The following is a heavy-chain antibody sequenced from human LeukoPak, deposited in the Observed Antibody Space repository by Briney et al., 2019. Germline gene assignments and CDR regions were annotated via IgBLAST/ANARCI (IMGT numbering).Heavy chain of an antibody. J-gene: IGHJ6*03. Sequence: GGSLRLSCAASGFTFSAYAMHWVRQAPGKGLEWVALIWYNGGNEYYVDSVKGRFTVSRDNPKSILYLQMNSLRAEDTAVYYCAMAGYSTSSLYYYYIDVWGKGTTVTVSS. CDR2: IWYNGGNE. D-gene: IGHD6-6*01. V-gene: IGHV3-33*01. CDR1: GFTFSAYA. CDR3: AMAGYSTSSLYYYYIDV.